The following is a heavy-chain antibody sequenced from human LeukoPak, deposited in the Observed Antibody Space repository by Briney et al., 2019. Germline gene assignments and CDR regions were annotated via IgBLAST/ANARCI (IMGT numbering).Heavy chain of an antibody. CDR2: ITWDGGST. CDR3: AKDTAAAAGTYFDF. D-gene: IGHD6-13*01. Sequence: GGSLRLSCAASGFTFDDYTMHWVRQAPGKGLQWVSLITWDGGSTFYADSVKGRFTISRDNAKNSLYLQMNSLRVEDTALYYCAKDTAAAAGTYFDFWGQGTLVTVSS. J-gene: IGHJ4*02. CDR1: GFTFDDYT. V-gene: IGHV3-43*01.